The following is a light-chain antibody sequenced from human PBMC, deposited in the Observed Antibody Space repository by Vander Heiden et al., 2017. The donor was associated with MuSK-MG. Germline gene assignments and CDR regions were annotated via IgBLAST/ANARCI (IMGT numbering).Light chain of an antibody. J-gene: IGKJ4*01. CDR1: QSTSSY. CDR3: QHSYSTPLT. Sequence: DIQMTQSQSALSASVGDRVTITCRASQSTSSYLNWYQQKPGKAPKLLIYAASNLQRGVPSRLRGSGSGPDFTLTISSLQPEDFATYYCQHSYSTPLTFGGGTKVEIK. CDR2: AAS. V-gene: IGKV1-39*01.